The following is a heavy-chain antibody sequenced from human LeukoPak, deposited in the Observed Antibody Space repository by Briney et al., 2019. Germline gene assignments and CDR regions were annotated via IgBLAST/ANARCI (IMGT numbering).Heavy chain of an antibody. D-gene: IGHD2-21*01. V-gene: IGHV1-2*02. Sequence: ASVKVSCKASGYTFTGYCMHWVRQAPGQGLEWMGWINPNSGGTNYAQKFQGRVTMTRDTSISTAYMELSRLRSDDTAVYYRARVACGGDCYSHWFDPWGQGTLVTVSS. CDR3: ARVACGGDCYSHWFDP. CDR1: GYTFTGYC. CDR2: INPNSGGT. J-gene: IGHJ5*02.